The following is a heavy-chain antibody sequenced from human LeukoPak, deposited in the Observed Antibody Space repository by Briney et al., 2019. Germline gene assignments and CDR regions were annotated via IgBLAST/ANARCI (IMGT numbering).Heavy chain of an antibody. Sequence: GGSLRPSCAASGFTFDDDTMRWVRQAPGGGRGWHSYISWDVGSTYYADYVKGRFTLSRDNSKNSLYLQMNSLRTEDTALYYCAKDMSPTYCSSTSCYVDAFDIWGQGTMVTVSS. CDR1: GFTFDDDT. CDR2: ISWDVGST. CDR3: AKDMSPTYCSSTSCYVDAFDI. D-gene: IGHD2-2*01. J-gene: IGHJ3*02. V-gene: IGHV3-43*01.